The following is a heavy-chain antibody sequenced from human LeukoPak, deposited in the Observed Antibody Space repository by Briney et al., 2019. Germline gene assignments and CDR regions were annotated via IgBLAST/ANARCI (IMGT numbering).Heavy chain of an antibody. V-gene: IGHV4-34*01. D-gene: IGHD5-18*01. CDR3: ASVGYSYVINDWSRTGLGAYPTKYYYHMDV. CDR1: GGSFSGYY. J-gene: IGHJ6*03. Sequence: SETLSLTCAVYGGSFSGYYWSWIRQPPGKGLEWIGEINHSGSTNYYPSLKSRVTISGDTSKNQFSLKLSSVTAADTAVYFCASVGYSYVINDWSRTGLGAYPTKYYYHMDVWGKGTTVTVSS. CDR2: INHSGST.